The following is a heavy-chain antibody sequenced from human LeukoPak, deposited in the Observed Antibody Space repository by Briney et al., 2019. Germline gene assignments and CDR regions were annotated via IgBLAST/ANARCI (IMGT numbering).Heavy chain of an antibody. Sequence: SETLSLTCTASGGSVSSGSYFWSWIRQPPGKGLEWIGYISYSGSTNYNPSLKSRVTISVDTSKNQFSLKLSSVTAADTAVFYCARSPWGIAAAGHWGQGTLVTVFS. CDR2: ISYSGST. CDR3: ARSPWGIAAAGH. J-gene: IGHJ4*02. V-gene: IGHV4-61*01. D-gene: IGHD6-13*01. CDR1: GGSVSSGSYF.